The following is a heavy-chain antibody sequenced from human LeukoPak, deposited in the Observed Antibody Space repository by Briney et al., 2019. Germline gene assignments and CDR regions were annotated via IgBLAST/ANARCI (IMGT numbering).Heavy chain of an antibody. CDR1: GFTFSSYA. D-gene: IGHD3-10*01. V-gene: IGHV3-23*01. Sequence: GGSLRLSCAASGFTFSSYAMRCVRQAPGKGLECVSSITYSGDAYYSDSVKGRFTISRDNSQNTLYLQMNSLRAEDTAIYYCAIEGFLKDFDFWGQGTLVTVSS. CDR2: ITYSGDA. CDR3: AIEGFLKDFDF. J-gene: IGHJ4*02.